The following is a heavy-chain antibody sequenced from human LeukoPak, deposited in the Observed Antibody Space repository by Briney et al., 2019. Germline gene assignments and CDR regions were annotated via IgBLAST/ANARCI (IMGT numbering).Heavy chain of an antibody. CDR2: IYYSGST. Sequence: KPSETLSLTCPVSGGSISSYYWGWIRQPPGKGLEWIGYIYYSGSTNYNPSLKSRVTISVDTSKNQFSLKLSSVTAADTAVYYCAREEFTHRNFQHWGQGTLVTVSS. D-gene: IGHD1-14*01. V-gene: IGHV4-59*01. J-gene: IGHJ1*01. CDR1: GGSISSYY. CDR3: AREEFTHRNFQH.